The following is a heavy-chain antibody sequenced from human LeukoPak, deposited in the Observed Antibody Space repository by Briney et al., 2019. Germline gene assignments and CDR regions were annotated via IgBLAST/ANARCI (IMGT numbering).Heavy chain of an antibody. J-gene: IGHJ4*02. V-gene: IGHV4-34*01. D-gene: IGHD2/OR15-2a*01. Sequence: SETLSLTCAVYGGSFSGYYWSWIRQPPGKGLEWIGEINHSGSTNYNPSLKSRVTISVDTSKNQFSLKLSSVTAADTAVYYCARSRESPSWYYYNIPRRPVSHYDYWGQGTLVTVSS. CDR3: ARSRESPSWYYYNIPRRPVSHYDY. CDR1: GGSFSGYY. CDR2: INHSGST.